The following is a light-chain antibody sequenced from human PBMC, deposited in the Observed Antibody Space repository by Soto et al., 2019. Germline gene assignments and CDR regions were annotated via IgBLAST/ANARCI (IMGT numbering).Light chain of an antibody. CDR3: QQSYSTLRT. Sequence: DIQMTQSPSSLSASVGDRVTITCRASQSISSYLNWYQQKPGEAPRLLMYGASSLQSWVPSRFSGSGSGKDFTLTISSLHPEDFATYYCQQSYSTLRTFGQGTKVEIK. CDR1: QSISSY. CDR2: GAS. J-gene: IGKJ1*01. V-gene: IGKV1-39*01.